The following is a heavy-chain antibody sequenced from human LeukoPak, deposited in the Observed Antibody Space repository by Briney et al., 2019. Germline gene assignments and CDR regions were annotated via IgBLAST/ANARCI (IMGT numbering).Heavy chain of an antibody. V-gene: IGHV3-33*01. Sequence: SLRLSCAASGFTFSDYGMHWIRQPPGKGLEWVAFVLPDRNKFYVDSVKGRFAISRDDSKNTVDLEMNNLRVEDTAVYYCVRDGDSSSWNFAYWGQGGLVTVSS. CDR1: GFTFSDYG. CDR3: VRDGDSSSWNFAY. CDR2: VLPDRNK. D-gene: IGHD6-13*01. J-gene: IGHJ4*02.